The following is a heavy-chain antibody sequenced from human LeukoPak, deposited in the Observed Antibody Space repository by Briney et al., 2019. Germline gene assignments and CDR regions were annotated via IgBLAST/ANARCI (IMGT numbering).Heavy chain of an antibody. V-gene: IGHV4-30-2*01. CDR1: GGSITSSSYY. Sequence: PSETLSLTCTVSGGSITSSSYYWGWIRQPPGKGLEWIGYIYHSGSTYYNPSLKSRVTISVDRSKNQFSLKLSSVTAADTAVYYCARVGVLHRYCSGGSCYSNWFDPWGQGTLVTVSS. CDR3: ARVGVLHRYCSGGSCYSNWFDP. J-gene: IGHJ5*02. D-gene: IGHD2-15*01. CDR2: IYHSGST.